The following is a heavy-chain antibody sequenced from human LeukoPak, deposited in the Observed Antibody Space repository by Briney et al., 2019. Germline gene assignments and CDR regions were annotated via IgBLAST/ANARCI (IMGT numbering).Heavy chain of an antibody. CDR3: ARRYSGSYGAPGIFDI. V-gene: IGHV4-34*01. CDR1: GGSFSGYY. D-gene: IGHD1-26*01. J-gene: IGHJ3*02. Sequence: PSETLSLTCAVYGGSFSGYYWSWIRQPPGKGLEWIGEINHSGSTNYNPSPKSRVTISVDTSKNQFSLKLSSVTAADTAVYYCARRYSGSYGAPGIFDIWGQGTMVTVSS. CDR2: INHSGST.